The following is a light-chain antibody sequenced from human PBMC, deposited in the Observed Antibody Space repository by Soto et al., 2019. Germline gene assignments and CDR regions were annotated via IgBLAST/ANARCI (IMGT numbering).Light chain of an antibody. V-gene: IGKV1-8*01. CDR2: AAS. CDR3: QQYASYPRT. Sequence: AIRMTQSPSSLSASTGDRVTITCRASQGISSYLAWYQQKPGKAPKLLLYAASTLQSGVPSRFSGSGSGTSLPLTISCLPAEDCATYYCQQYASYPRTFGQGTKVEIK. J-gene: IGKJ1*01. CDR1: QGISSY.